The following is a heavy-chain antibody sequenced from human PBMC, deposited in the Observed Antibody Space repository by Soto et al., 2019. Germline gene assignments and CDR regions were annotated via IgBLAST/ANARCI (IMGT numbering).Heavy chain of an antibody. Sequence: QVQLVQSGAEVKKPGSSVKVSCKAPGGTLSSYAINWVRQAPGQGLEWMGGIIPIFGSANYAPKFQGRVTMSADEATSTAYMEVSSLRSEDTAVYYCAGTREIPYYHGMDVGGQGTTFTVSS. CDR2: IIPIFGSA. V-gene: IGHV1-69*01. J-gene: IGHJ6*02. CDR1: GGTLSSYA. CDR3: AGTREIPYYHGMDV.